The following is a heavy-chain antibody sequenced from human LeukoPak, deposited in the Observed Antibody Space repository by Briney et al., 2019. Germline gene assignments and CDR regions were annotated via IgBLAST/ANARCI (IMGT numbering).Heavy chain of an antibody. CDR3: AKSPGDYGDYFDY. D-gene: IGHD4-17*01. V-gene: IGHV4-38-2*01. CDR1: GYSISSGYY. Sequence: SETLSLTCAVSGYSISSGYYWGWIRQPPGKGLEWIGSIYHSGSTYYNPSLKSRVTISVDTSKNQFSLKLSSVTAADTAVYYCAKSPGDYGDYFDYWGQGTLVTVSS. CDR2: IYHSGST. J-gene: IGHJ4*02.